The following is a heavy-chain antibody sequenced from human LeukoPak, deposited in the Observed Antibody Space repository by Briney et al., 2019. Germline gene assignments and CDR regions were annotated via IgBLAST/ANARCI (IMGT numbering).Heavy chain of an antibody. Sequence: GASVKVSCKASGGTFSSYAISWVRQAPGQGLEWMGGIIPIFGTANYARKFQGRVTITADKSTSTAYMELSSLRSEDTAVYYCARGLPVDIVATITGPFDYWGQGTLVTVSS. J-gene: IGHJ4*02. CDR1: GGTFSSYA. CDR2: IIPIFGTA. V-gene: IGHV1-69*06. D-gene: IGHD5-12*01. CDR3: ARGLPVDIVATITGPFDY.